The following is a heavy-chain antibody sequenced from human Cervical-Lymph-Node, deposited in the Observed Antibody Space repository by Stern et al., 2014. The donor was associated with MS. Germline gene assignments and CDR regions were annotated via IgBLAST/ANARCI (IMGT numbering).Heavy chain of an antibody. CDR2: IDWDDDK. J-gene: IGHJ4*02. CDR3: SRGIGTYHKNDY. Sequence: QVTLRESGPALVKPTQTLTLTCTFSGFSLSTSGMCVSWIRQPPGKDLEWLAVIDWDDDKYYSTSLKTRLTICKDNSKNQVVVTMTDMDPVDTATYYCSRGIGTYHKNDYWGQGTLVTVSS. D-gene: IGHD1-26*01. V-gene: IGHV2-70*13. CDR1: GFSLSTSGMC.